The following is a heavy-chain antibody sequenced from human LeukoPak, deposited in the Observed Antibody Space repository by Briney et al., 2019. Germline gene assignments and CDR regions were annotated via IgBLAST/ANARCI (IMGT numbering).Heavy chain of an antibody. V-gene: IGHV1-24*01. D-gene: IGHD5-18*01. J-gene: IGHJ6*03. Sequence: ASVKVSCKVSGYTLTELSMHWVRQAPGKGLEWMGGFDPEDGETIYAQKFQGRVTMTEDTSTDTAYMELSSLRSEDTAVYYCATSPPPPYSCGPEARWYMDVWGKGTTVTVSS. CDR3: ATSPPPPYSCGPEARWYMDV. CDR1: GYTLTELS. CDR2: FDPEDGET.